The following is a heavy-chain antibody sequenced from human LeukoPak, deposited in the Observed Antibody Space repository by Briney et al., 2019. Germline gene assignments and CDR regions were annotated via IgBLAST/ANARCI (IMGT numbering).Heavy chain of an antibody. J-gene: IGHJ4*02. V-gene: IGHV1-69*13. Sequence: SVKVSCKASGGTFSSYAISWVRQAPGQGLEWMGGIIPIFGTANYAQKFQGRVTITADESTSTAYMELSSLRSEDTAVYYCARGMNSNWPGRLDYWGQGSLVTVSS. CDR3: ARGMNSNWPGRLDY. D-gene: IGHD1-26*01. CDR2: IIPIFGTA. CDR1: GGTFSSYA.